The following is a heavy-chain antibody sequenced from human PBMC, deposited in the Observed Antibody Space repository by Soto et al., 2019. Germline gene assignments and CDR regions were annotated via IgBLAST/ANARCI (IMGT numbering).Heavy chain of an antibody. V-gene: IGHV1-18*01. CDR1: GYTFTSYG. D-gene: IGHD3-3*01. J-gene: IGHJ5*02. Sequence: QVPLVQSGAEVKKPGASVKVSCKASGYTFTSYGISWVRQAPGQGLEWMGWISAYNGNTNYAQKLQGRVTMTTDTSTSTAYMELRSLRSDDTAVYYCARDTTIFGVVIGGGWFDPWGQGTLVTVSS. CDR2: ISAYNGNT. CDR3: ARDTTIFGVVIGGGWFDP.